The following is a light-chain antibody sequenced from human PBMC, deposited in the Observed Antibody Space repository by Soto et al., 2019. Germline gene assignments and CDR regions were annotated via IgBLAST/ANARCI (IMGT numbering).Light chain of an antibody. J-gene: IGKJ1*01. CDR1: ENIDRF. CDR3: QPTYSTPQT. Sequence: TQMTQSPSSLSASVGDRVTITCRASENIDRFLNWYQLPAGKAPNLLIYTASSLQSGVPSRFSGSGSGTDFTLTISNLQPEDSATYYCQPTYSTPQTFGQGTTVEIK. V-gene: IGKV1-39*01. CDR2: TAS.